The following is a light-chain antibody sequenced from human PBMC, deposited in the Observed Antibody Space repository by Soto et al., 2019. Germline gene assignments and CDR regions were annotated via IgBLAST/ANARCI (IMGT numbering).Light chain of an antibody. CDR3: CSYAGSSTFVV. CDR1: SSDVGSYNL. Sequence: QSALTQPASVSGSPGQSITISCTGTSSDVGSYNLVSWYQQHPGKAPKRMIYEVSKRPSGVSNRFSGSKSGNTASLTISGLQAEDEADYYCCSYAGSSTFVVFGGGTKVTVL. CDR2: EVS. V-gene: IGLV2-23*02. J-gene: IGLJ2*01.